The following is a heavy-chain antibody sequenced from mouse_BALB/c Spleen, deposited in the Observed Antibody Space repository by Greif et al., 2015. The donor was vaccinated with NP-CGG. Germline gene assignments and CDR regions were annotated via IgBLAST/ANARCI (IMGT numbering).Heavy chain of an antibody. J-gene: IGHJ3*01. CDR3: ARDGNFLFAY. CDR2: INPSTGYT. D-gene: IGHD2-1*01. CDR1: GYTFTSYW. Sequence: VQLQQSGAELAKPGASVKMSCKASGYTFTSYWMHWVKQRPGQGLEWIGYINPSTGYTEYNQKFKGKATLTADKSSSTAYMQLSSLTSEDSAVYYCARDGNFLFAYWGQGTLVTVSA. V-gene: IGHV1-7*01.